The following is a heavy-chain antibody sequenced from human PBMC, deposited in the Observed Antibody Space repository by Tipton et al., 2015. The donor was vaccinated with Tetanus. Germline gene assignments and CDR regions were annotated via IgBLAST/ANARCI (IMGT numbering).Heavy chain of an antibody. D-gene: IGHD3-3*01. Sequence: TLSLTCTVSGDSITSDNWWSWVRQSPGRGLEWIGEIHHSGATNYNSALKGQVPISISKSMNQLYLTLNSVTAADTAFYYCASRVRGPAAYWGQGILVTVSS. CDR2: IHHSGAT. V-gene: IGHV4-4*02. CDR1: GDSITSDNW. J-gene: IGHJ4*02. CDR3: ASRVRGPAAY.